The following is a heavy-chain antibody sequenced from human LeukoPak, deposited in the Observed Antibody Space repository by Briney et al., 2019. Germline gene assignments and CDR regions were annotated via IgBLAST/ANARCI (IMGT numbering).Heavy chain of an antibody. Sequence: GGSLRLSCTASGFTFGDYAMSRVRQAPGKGLEWVGFIRSKAYGGTTEYAASVKGRFTISRDGSKSIAYLQMNSLKTDDTAVYYCTRGNWNYRNAFDIWGQGTMVTVSS. V-gene: IGHV3-49*04. CDR2: IRSKAYGGTT. J-gene: IGHJ3*02. CDR1: GFTFGDYA. D-gene: IGHD1-7*01. CDR3: TRGNWNYRNAFDI.